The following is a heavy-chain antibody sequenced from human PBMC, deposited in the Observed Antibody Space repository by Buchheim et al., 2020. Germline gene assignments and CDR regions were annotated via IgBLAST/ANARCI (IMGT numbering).Heavy chain of an antibody. V-gene: IGHV3-23*01. CDR3: VVVPAAIGYSYYYGLDV. D-gene: IGHD2-2*01. CDR2: ISGSGSST. Sequence: EVQLLESGGGLVQPGGSLRLSCAASGLTFSSYAMSWVRQASGKGLEWVSVISGSGSSTYYADSVKGRFTISRDNSKNTLYLQMNSLRADDTAVYYCVVVPAAIGYSYYYGLDVWGQGTT. J-gene: IGHJ6*02. CDR1: GLTFSSYA.